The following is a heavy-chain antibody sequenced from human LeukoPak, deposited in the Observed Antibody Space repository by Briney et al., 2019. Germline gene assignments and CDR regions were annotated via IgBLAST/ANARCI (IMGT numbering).Heavy chain of an antibody. V-gene: IGHV3-74*01. Sequence: PGGSLRLPCAASGFTFSSYWMHWVRQAPGKGLVWVSRINNDGSYTSYADSVEGRFTFSRDNAKNSLYLQMNSLRVEDTAVYYCARELYYYDSRGYYSSFDYWGQGTLVTVSS. CDR2: INNDGSYT. D-gene: IGHD3-22*01. J-gene: IGHJ4*02. CDR3: ARELYYYDSRGYYSSFDY. CDR1: GFTFSSYW.